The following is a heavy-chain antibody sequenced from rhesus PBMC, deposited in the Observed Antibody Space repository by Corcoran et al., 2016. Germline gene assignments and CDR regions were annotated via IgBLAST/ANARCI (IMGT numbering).Heavy chain of an antibody. CDR2: IYVSIGST. CDR3: ARKGYEDDYGYYYTFDY. D-gene: IGHD3-9*01. V-gene: IGHV4S7*01. Sequence: QVQLQESGPGLVKPSETLSLTCAVSGGSISSGYGWSWIRPPPGKVLAWFVHIYVSIGSTYYNPSLKSRVTISKDTSKNQFSLKLSSVTAADTAVYYCARKGYEDDYGYYYTFDYWGQGVLVTVSS. CDR1: GGSISSGYG. J-gene: IGHJ4*01.